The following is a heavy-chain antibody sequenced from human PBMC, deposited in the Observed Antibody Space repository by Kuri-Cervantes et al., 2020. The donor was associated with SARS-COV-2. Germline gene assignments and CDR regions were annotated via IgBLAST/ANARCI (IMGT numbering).Heavy chain of an antibody. V-gene: IGHV3-7*03. Sequence: ETLSLTCAASGFTFSSYWMSWVRQAPGKGLEWVANIKHDGSEEYYVDSVKGRFTISRDNAKNSLYLQMNSLRAEDTAVYYCAKWDYGDYFDYWGQGTLVTVSS. CDR3: AKWDYGDYFDY. D-gene: IGHD4-17*01. J-gene: IGHJ4*02. CDR1: GFTFSSYW. CDR2: IKHDGSEE.